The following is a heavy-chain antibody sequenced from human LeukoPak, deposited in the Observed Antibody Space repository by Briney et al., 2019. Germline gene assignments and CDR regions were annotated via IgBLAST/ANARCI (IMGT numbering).Heavy chain of an antibody. V-gene: IGHV3-30*02. CDR1: GFTFSSDA. CDR3: AKENYYSDSSGYHREGFLNS. D-gene: IGHD3-22*01. J-gene: IGHJ4*02. CDR2: IRYDGTNK. Sequence: GGSLRLSCVASGFTFSSDAVHWVRQAPGKGLEWVGFIRYDGTNKYYADSVKGRFTISRDNSKKTLYLQMNSLRAEDTALYYCAKENYYSDSSGYHREGFLNSWGQGTLVTVSS.